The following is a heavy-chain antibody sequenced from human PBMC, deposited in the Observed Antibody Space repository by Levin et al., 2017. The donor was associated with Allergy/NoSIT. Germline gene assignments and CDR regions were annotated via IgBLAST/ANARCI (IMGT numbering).Heavy chain of an antibody. CDR1: GFPFGSYA. CDR2: ISGSGGST. J-gene: IGHJ5*02. V-gene: IGHV3-23*01. CDR3: AKLVPVALAAHRGWFDP. Sequence: LSLTCAASGFPFGSYAMSWVRQAPGKGLEWVSAISGSGGSTYYADSVKGRFTISRDNSKNTLYLQMNSLRAEDTAVYYCAKLVPVALAAHRGWFDPWGQGTLVTVSS. D-gene: IGHD6-19*01.